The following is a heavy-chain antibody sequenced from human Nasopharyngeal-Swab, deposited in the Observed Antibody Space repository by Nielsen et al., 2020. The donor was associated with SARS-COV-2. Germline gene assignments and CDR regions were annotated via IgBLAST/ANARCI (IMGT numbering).Heavy chain of an antibody. D-gene: IGHD5-18*01. Sequence: GESLKISCAASGFTFSSYGMHWVRQAPGKGLEWVAVIWYDGSNKYYADSVKGRFTISRDNSKNTLYLQMNSLRAEDTAVYYCAREPPDPYSYGYLRNWYFDLWGRGTLVTVSS. CDR3: AREPPDPYSYGYLRNWYFDL. J-gene: IGHJ2*01. CDR1: GFTFSSYG. CDR2: IWYDGSNK. V-gene: IGHV3-33*01.